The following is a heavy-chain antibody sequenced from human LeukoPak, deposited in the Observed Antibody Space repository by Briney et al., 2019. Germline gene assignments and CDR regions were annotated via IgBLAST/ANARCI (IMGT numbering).Heavy chain of an antibody. CDR3: ARDGNSKGDFDY. Sequence: GGSLKLSCAASGFTFSNYWMHWVRQAPGKGLVWVSRINSDGSSTSYADSVKGRFTISRDNAKNTLYLQMNSLRAEDTAVYYCARDGNSKGDFDYWGQGTLVTVSS. J-gene: IGHJ4*02. V-gene: IGHV3-74*01. CDR1: GFTFSNYW. CDR2: INSDGSST. D-gene: IGHD4-11*01.